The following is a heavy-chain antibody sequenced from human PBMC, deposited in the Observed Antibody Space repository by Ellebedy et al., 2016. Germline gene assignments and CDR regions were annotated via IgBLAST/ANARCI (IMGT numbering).Heavy chain of an antibody. CDR2: ISSSSSYI. D-gene: IGHD3-22*01. CDR3: AKDGAHYYDSSGYCDY. J-gene: IGHJ4*02. Sequence: GESLKISCAASGFTFSSYSMNWVRQAPGKGLEWVSSISSSSSYIYYADSVKGRFTISRDNAKNSLYLQMNSLRAEDTAVYYCAKDGAHYYDSSGYCDYWGQGTLVTVSS. CDR1: GFTFSSYS. V-gene: IGHV3-21*01.